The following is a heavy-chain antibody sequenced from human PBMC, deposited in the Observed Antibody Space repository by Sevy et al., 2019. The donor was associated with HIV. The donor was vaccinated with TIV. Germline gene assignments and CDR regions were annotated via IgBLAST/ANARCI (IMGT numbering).Heavy chain of an antibody. CDR3: AKPVYFYDGNGYYLDY. D-gene: IGHD3-22*01. CDR2: ISSDGNNK. CDR1: GFTFSTYA. V-gene: IGHV3-30*18. J-gene: IGHJ4*02. Sequence: GGSLRLSCAASGFTFSTYAMHWVRQAPGKGLEWVAIISSDGNNKFYADSVKGLFTISRDNSKNTLYLQMNSLRAEDTAIYYCAKPVYFYDGNGYYLDYWGQGTLVTVSS.